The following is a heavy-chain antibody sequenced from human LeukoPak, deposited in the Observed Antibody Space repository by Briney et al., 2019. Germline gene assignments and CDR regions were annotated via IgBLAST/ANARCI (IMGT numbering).Heavy chain of an antibody. D-gene: IGHD3-16*02. CDR2: IYYSGST. CDR1: GGSISSSSYY. CDR3: ARVPSDRPFGGVIAYFDY. V-gene: IGHV4-39*07. Sequence: PSETLSLTCTVSGGSISSSSYYWGWIRQPPGKGLEWIGSIYYSGSTNYNPSLKSRVTISVDTSKNQFSLKLSSVTAADTAVYYCARVPSDRPFGGVIAYFDYWGQGTLVTVSS. J-gene: IGHJ4*02.